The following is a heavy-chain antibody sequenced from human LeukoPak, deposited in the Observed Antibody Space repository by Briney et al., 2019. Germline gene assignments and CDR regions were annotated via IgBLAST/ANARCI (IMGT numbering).Heavy chain of an antibody. CDR2: MSYEETYK. CDR3: ARDFGVIRRS. Sequence: GGSLRLSCAASGFSVRDYAMHWVRQAPGKGLEWVAVMSYEETYKNYAEAVKGRFTISRDDSKNTLFLQMSSLRPEDTAVYHCARDFGVIRRSWGQGTLVSVSS. CDR1: GFSVRDYA. V-gene: IGHV3-30-3*01. D-gene: IGHD3-3*01. J-gene: IGHJ5*02.